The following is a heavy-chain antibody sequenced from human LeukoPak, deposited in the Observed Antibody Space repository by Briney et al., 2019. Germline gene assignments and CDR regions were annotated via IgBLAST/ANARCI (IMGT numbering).Heavy chain of an antibody. CDR1: GFSLSSYS. V-gene: IGHV3-21*01. CDR3: ARDVGATDAFDI. CDR2: ISSSSSYI. Sequence: GGSLRLSCAASGFSLSSYSMNWVRQAPGKGLEWVSSISSSSSYIYYADSVKGRFTISRDNAKNTLYLQMNSLRAEDTAVYYCARDVGATDAFDIWGQGTMVTVSS. J-gene: IGHJ3*02. D-gene: IGHD1-26*01.